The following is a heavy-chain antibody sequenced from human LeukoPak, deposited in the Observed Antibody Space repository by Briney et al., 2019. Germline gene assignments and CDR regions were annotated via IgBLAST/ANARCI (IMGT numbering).Heavy chain of an antibody. CDR2: INQDGSEM. J-gene: IGHJ2*01. V-gene: IGHV3-7*01. Sequence: GGSQRLSSAASGFTFSNYWMSWVRQAPGKGLEWRANINQDGSEMYYVDSVKGRFTISRDNGKNSLYLQINSLRADDTAVYYCARDQGIMIVVLTTNWYFDLWGRGTLVTVSS. D-gene: IGHD3-22*01. CDR1: GFTFSNYW. CDR3: ARDQGIMIVVLTTNWYFDL.